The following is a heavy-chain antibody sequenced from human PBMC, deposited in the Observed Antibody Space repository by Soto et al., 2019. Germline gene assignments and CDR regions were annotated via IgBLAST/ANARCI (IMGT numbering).Heavy chain of an antibody. CDR1: SSTIPISE. CDR2: INAGNGNT. Sequence: VNLSRKTSSSTIPISERHLVCHLLLQKKEWMGWINAGNGNTKYSQKFQGRVTITRDTSASTAYMELSSLRSEDTAVYYCARDRGEEYYFSRCYYLPSWFSPCGQGTLVPVSS. CDR3: ARDRGEEYYFSRCYYLPSWFSP. D-gene: IGHD3-22*01. J-gene: IGHJ5*02. V-gene: IGHV1-3*01.